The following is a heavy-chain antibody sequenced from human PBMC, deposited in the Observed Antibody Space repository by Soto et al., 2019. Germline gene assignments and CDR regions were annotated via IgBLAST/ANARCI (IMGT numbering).Heavy chain of an antibody. CDR3: ARMYSWNYGTNHSYAMDV. D-gene: IGHD1-7*01. Sequence: QVTLEESGPVLVKPTETLTLTCAVSGFSLSNPKMGVSWVRQSPGKALEWLAHVFSTGQKSYITSLETRLTISKDTSKSQVVLTMTNMEAVDTATYYCARMYSWNYGTNHSYAMDVWGQGTMVTVSS. V-gene: IGHV2-26*01. CDR2: VFSTGQK. J-gene: IGHJ6*02. CDR1: GFSLSNPKMG.